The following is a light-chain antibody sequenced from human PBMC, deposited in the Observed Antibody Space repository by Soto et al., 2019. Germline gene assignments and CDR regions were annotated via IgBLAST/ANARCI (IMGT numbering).Light chain of an antibody. CDR2: GAS. CDR3: QQYDKSLPPVT. Sequence: DIILTQSPAIVSVSPGERATLSCTASRSMSTNLTWYQHKHGQAPRLLIYGASTRVTDIPARFSGSGSGTDFTLTINYLKSEDFGVYYCQQYDKSLPPVTFGGGTKVEI. V-gene: IGKV3-15*01. CDR1: RSMSTN. J-gene: IGKJ4*01.